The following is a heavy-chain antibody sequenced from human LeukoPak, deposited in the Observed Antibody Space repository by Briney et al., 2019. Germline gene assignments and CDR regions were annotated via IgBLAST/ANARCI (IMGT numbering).Heavy chain of an antibody. D-gene: IGHD5-18*01. CDR2: IIPILGIA. CDR1: GGTFSSYA. J-gene: IGHJ4*02. V-gene: IGHV1-69*04. Sequence: SVTVSCKASGGTFSSYAISWVRQAPGQGLEWMGRIIPILGIANYAQKFQGRVTITADKSTSTAYMELSSLRSEDTAVYYCAREGSLDTAMVTFGYYFDYWGQGTLVTVSS. CDR3: AREGSLDTAMVTFGYYFDY.